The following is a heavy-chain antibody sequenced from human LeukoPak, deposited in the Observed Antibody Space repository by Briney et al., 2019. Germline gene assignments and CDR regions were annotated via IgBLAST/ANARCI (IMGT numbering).Heavy chain of an antibody. CDR3: AKDGPGRQGAFDI. CDR1: GFTFSSYG. Sequence: GGSLRLSCAASGFTFSSYGMHWVRQAPGKGLEWVAVISYDGSNKYYADSVKGRFTISRDNSKNTLYLQMNSLRAEDTAVYYCAKDGPGRQGAFDIWGQGTMVTVSS. CDR2: ISYDGSNK. J-gene: IGHJ3*02. V-gene: IGHV3-30*18. D-gene: IGHD1-14*01.